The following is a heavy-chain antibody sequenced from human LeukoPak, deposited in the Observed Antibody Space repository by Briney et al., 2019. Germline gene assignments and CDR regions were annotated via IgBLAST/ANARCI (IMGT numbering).Heavy chain of an antibody. Sequence: PSETLSLTCAVYGGSFSGYYWSWIRQPPGKGLEWIGEINHSGSTNYNPSLKSRVTISVDTSKNQFSLKLSSVTAADTAVYYCARVRSHRRVVRNNYGMDVWGQGTTVTASS. CDR2: INHSGST. CDR1: GGSFSGYY. J-gene: IGHJ6*02. V-gene: IGHV4-34*01. D-gene: IGHD3-22*01. CDR3: ARVRSHRRVVRNNYGMDV.